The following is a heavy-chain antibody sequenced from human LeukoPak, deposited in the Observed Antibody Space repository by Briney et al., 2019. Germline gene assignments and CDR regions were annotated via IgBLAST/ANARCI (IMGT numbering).Heavy chain of an antibody. CDR1: GFTFSSYS. Sequence: GGSLRLSCAASGFTFSSYSMNWVRQAPGKGLEWVSSISTSSSHIYYADSVKGRFTTSRDNAKNSLYLQMNSLRAEDTAVYYCARLPGDYWGQGTLVTVSS. CDR2: ISTSSSHI. J-gene: IGHJ4*02. CDR3: ARLPGDY. V-gene: IGHV3-21*01.